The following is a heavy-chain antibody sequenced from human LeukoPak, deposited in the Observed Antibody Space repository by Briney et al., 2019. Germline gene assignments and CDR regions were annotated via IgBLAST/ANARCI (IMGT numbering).Heavy chain of an antibody. CDR3: VRGDRNYDILTGYSKSWFDP. CDR1: GYTFTSYG. Sequence: GASVKVSCKASGYTFTSYGISWVRQAPGQGLEWVGWVNPYSGNTGYAQKFQGRVTITRNTAISTAYMELSSLTSEDTAVYYCVRGDRNYDILTGYSKSWFDPWGQGTLVTVSS. V-gene: IGHV1-8*03. CDR2: VNPYSGNT. J-gene: IGHJ5*02. D-gene: IGHD3-9*01.